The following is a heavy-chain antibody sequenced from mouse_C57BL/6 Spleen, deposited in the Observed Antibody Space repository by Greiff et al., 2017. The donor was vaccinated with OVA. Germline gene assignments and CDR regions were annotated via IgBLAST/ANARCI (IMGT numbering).Heavy chain of an antibody. CDR1: GYTFTSYW. CDR3: ARCDYGSSFHFDY. V-gene: IGHV1-64*01. CDR2: IHPNSGST. Sequence: VLLQQPGAELVKPGASVKLSCKASGYTFTSYWMHWVKQRPGQGLEWIGMIHPNSGSTNYNEKFKSKATLTVDKSSSTAYMQLSSLTSEDSAVYYGARCDYGSSFHFDYWGQGTTLTVSS. J-gene: IGHJ2*01. D-gene: IGHD1-1*01.